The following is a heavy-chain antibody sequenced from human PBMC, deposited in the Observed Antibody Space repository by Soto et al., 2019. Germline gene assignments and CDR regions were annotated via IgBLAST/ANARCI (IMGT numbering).Heavy chain of an antibody. CDR2: IIPILGIA. Sequence: GASVKVSCKASGGTFSSYTISWVRQAPGQGLEWMGRIIPILGIANYAQKFQGRVTITADKSTSTAYMELSSLRSEDTAVYYCARAVAGKEFDYWGQGTLVTVPS. J-gene: IGHJ4*02. V-gene: IGHV1-69*02. D-gene: IGHD6-19*01. CDR3: ARAVAGKEFDY. CDR1: GGTFSSYT.